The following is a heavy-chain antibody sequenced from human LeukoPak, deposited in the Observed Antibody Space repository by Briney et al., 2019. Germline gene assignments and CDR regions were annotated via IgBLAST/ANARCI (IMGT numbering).Heavy chain of an antibody. CDR3: ARLLRFKDGLDY. CDR2: IYHSGST. V-gene: IGHV4-4*02. D-gene: IGHD3-10*01. J-gene: IGHJ4*02. CDR1: GGSISSSNW. Sequence: SETLSLTCAVSGGSISSSNWWSWVRQPPGKGLEWIGEIYHSGSTNYNPSLRSRVTISVDKSKNQFSLKLGSVTAADTAVYYCARLLRFKDGLDYWGQGTLVTVSS.